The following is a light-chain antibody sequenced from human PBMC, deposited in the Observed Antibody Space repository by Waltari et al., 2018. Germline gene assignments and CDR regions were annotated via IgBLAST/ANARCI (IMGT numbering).Light chain of an antibody. J-gene: IGLJ2*01. CDR1: SSDVGGYNY. V-gene: IGLV2-8*01. CDR2: EVN. Sequence: QSALTPPPSASGSPGQSVTISCTGTSSDVGGYNYVSWYQQHPGKAPKVMIYEVNKRPSGVPDRFSGSKSGNTASLTVSGLQAEDEADYYCSSYAGSNNLLFGGGTKLTVL. CDR3: SSYAGSNNLL.